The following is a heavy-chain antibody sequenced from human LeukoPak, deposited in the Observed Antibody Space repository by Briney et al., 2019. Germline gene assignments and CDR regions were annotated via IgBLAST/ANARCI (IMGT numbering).Heavy chain of an antibody. Sequence: ASVKVSCKASGYTFTSYYMHWVREAPGQGLEWMGIINPSGGSTSYAQKFQGRVTMTRDTSTSTVYMELSSLRSEDTAVYYCARDATDGIAAAGIYYYYYMDVWGKGTTITVSS. CDR2: INPSGGST. D-gene: IGHD6-13*01. CDR3: ARDATDGIAAAGIYYYYYMDV. CDR1: GYTFTSYY. V-gene: IGHV1-46*03. J-gene: IGHJ6*03.